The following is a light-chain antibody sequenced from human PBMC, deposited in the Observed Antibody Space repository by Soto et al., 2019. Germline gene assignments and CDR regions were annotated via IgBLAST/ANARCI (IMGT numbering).Light chain of an antibody. J-gene: IGKJ1*01. CDR1: QTVSTW. CDR2: DAS. Sequence: DIQMTQSPSTLSASVRDRVTITCRSSQTVSTWFAWYQQKPGKAPKVMIYDASSLENGVPPRFSGSGSGTEFTLTISSLQPDDFATYYCQQYSTSSRTFGQGTKVDIK. V-gene: IGKV1-5*01. CDR3: QQYSTSSRT.